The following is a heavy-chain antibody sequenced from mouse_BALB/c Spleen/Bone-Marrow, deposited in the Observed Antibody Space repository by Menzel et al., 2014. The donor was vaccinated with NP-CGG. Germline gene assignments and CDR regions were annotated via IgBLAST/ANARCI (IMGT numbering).Heavy chain of an antibody. J-gene: IGHJ2*01. CDR2: ISYSGST. CDR3: ARGRTYFDY. Sequence: EVKLMESGPSLVKPSQSLSLTCTVTGYSITSDYAWNWIRQFPGNKLEWMGYISYSGSTSYNPSLKSRISITRDTSKNQFFLQLNSVTTEDTATYYCARGRTYFDYWGQGTTLTVSS. CDR1: GYSITSDYA. V-gene: IGHV3-2*02.